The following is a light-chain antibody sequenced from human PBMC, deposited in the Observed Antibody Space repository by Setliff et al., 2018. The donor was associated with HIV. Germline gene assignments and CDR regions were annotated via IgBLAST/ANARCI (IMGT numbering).Light chain of an antibody. Sequence: QSVLTQPASVSGSPGQSITISCTGTSSDVGGYNYVSWYQQHPGKAPKLIIYEVRNRPSGVSSRFSGSKSGNTASLTISGLQADDEAEYYCSSYALTNTLPFGTGTKVTVL. CDR3: SSYALTNTLP. CDR2: EVR. J-gene: IGLJ1*01. V-gene: IGLV2-14*01. CDR1: SSDVGGYNY.